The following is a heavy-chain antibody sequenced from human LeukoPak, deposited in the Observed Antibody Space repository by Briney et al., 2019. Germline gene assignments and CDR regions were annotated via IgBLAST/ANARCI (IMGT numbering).Heavy chain of an antibody. CDR1: GFAFSSYA. Sequence: GGSLRLSCAASGFAFSSYAMSWVRQAPGKGLEWVSAISGSGGSTYYADSVKGRFTISRDNPKNTLYLQMNSLRAEDTAVYYCARWGSGTYNAYDHYGMDVWGQGTTVTVSS. V-gene: IGHV3-23*01. D-gene: IGHD3-10*01. CDR2: ISGSGGST. CDR3: ARWGSGTYNAYDHYGMDV. J-gene: IGHJ6*02.